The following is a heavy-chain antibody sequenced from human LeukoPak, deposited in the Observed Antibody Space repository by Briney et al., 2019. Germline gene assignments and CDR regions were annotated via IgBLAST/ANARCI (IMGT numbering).Heavy chain of an antibody. CDR3: ARSVYCSGGSCPFDY. CDR1: GGSFSDYY. J-gene: IGHJ4*02. CDR2: INHSGST. D-gene: IGHD2-15*01. V-gene: IGHV4-34*01. Sequence: PSETLSLTCAVYGGSFSDYYWSWIRQPPGKGLEWIGEINHSGSTNYNPSLKSRVTISVDTSKNQFSLKLSSVTAADTAVYYCARSVYCSGGSCPFDYWGQGTLVTVSS.